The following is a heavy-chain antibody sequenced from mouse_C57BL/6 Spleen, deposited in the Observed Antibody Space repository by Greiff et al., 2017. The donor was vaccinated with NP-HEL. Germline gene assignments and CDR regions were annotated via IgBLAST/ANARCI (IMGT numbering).Heavy chain of an antibody. CDR3: TRDRGSYFFDY. CDR2: ISSGGDYI. CDR1: GFTFSSYA. Sequence: EVNLVESGEGLVKPGGSLKLSCAASGFTFSSYAMSWVRQTPEKRLEWVAYISSGGDYIYYADTVKGRFTISRDNARNTLYLQMSSLKSEDTAMYYCTRDRGSYFFDYWGQGTTLTVSS. V-gene: IGHV5-9-1*02. D-gene: IGHD1-1*02. J-gene: IGHJ2*01.